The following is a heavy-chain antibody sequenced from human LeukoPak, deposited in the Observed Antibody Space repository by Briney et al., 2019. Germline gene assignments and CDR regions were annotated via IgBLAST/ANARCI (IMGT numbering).Heavy chain of an antibody. D-gene: IGHD3-22*01. CDR1: GGTFSSYA. J-gene: IGHJ4*02. CDR3: ARAFTSTPYYDSSGYYCGY. CDR2: IIPIFGIA. Sequence: GASVKVSCKASGGTFSSYAISWVRQAPGQGLEWMGGIIPIFGIANYAQKFQGRVTITTDESTSTAYMELSSLRSEDTAVYYCARAFTSTPYYDSSGYYCGYWGQGTLVTVSS. V-gene: IGHV1-69*05.